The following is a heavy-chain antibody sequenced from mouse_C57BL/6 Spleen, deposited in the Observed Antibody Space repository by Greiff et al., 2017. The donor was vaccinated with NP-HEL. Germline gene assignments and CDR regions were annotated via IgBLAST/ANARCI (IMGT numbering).Heavy chain of an antibody. J-gene: IGHJ2*01. CDR2: IRNKANGYTT. Sequence: EVKVVESGGGLVQPGGSLSLSCAASGFTFTDYYMSWVRQPPGKALEWLGFIRNKANGYTTEYSASVKGRFTISRDNSQSILYLQMNALRAEDSATYYCARYLGRRYFDYWGQGTTLTVSS. CDR3: ARYLGRRYFDY. CDR1: GFTFTDYY. V-gene: IGHV7-3*01. D-gene: IGHD4-1*01.